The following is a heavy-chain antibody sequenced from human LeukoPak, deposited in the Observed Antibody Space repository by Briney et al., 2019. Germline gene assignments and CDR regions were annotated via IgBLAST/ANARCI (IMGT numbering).Heavy chain of an antibody. J-gene: IGHJ6*02. CDR1: GGSVSSGSYY. CDR3: ARSPEDCGSDCYSDFYYYYGMDV. V-gene: IGHV4-61*01. CDR2: IYYSGST. D-gene: IGHD2-21*02. Sequence: PSETLSPTCAVSGGSVSSGSYYWSWIRQPPGKGLEWIGYIYYSGSTNYNPSLKSRVTISVDTSKNQFSLKLSSVTAADTAVYYCARSPEDCGSDCYSDFYYYYGMDVWGQGTTVTVSS.